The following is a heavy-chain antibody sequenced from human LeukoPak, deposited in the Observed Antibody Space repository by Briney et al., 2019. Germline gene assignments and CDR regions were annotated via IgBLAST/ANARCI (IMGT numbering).Heavy chain of an antibody. J-gene: IGHJ3*02. CDR2: IDSDVSST. D-gene: IGHD3-16*02. V-gene: IGHV3-74*03. CDR3: ARTVTDAFDI. CDR1: GFTVSRYW. Sequence: GGSLRLSCAASGFTVSRYWMHWVRQAPGKGLVWVSRIDSDVSSTTYADSVKGRFIISRDNAKNTLYLQMNSPRAEDTAVYYCARTVTDAFDIWGQGTMVTVSS.